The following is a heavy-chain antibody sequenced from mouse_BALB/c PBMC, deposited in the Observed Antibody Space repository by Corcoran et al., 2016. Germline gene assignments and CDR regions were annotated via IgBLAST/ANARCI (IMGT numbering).Heavy chain of an antibody. Sequence: DVQLQESGPGLVKPSQSLSLTCSVTGYSITSGYYWNWIRQFPGNKLEWMGYISYDGSNNYNPSLKNRISITRDTSKNQFFLKLNSVTTEDTATYYCARGTGRYAMDYWGQGTSVTVSS. CDR2: ISYDGSN. CDR3: ARGTGRYAMDY. V-gene: IGHV3-6*02. D-gene: IGHD4-1*01. J-gene: IGHJ4*01. CDR1: GYSITSGYY.